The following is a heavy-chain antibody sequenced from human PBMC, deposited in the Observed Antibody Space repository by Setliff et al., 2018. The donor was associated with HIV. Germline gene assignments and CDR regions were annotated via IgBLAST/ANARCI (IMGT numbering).Heavy chain of an antibody. D-gene: IGHD3-16*01. V-gene: IGHV1-18*01. CDR2: VTPALYLT. CDR1: GYTFDSYG. Sequence: GASVKVSCKASGYTFDSYGIAWVRQAPGQGLEWMGGVTPALYLTTHAEKFQSRVTFTTDDSTSSVYMELSSLRSDDTATYYCATDSGVVPPRTLDIWGQGTVVTV. CDR3: ATDSGVVPPRTLDI. J-gene: IGHJ3*02.